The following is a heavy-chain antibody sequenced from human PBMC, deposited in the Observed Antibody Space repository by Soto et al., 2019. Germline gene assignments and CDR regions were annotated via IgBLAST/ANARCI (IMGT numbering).Heavy chain of an antibody. CDR3: ARDRDHVAFDS. V-gene: IGHV3-21*01. CDR1: GFTFSSYS. Sequence: GGSLRLSCAASGFTFSSYSMKWVRQAPGKGLEWVSSISSSSSYIYYADSVKGRFTISRDNAKNSLYLQMNSLRAEDTAVYYCARDRDHVAFDSWGQGTMVTVSS. J-gene: IGHJ3*02. CDR2: ISSSSSYI.